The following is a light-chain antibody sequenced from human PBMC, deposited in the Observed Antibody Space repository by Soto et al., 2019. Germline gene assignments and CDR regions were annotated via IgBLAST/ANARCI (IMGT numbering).Light chain of an antibody. V-gene: IGKV3-11*01. Sequence: VLTQAPDTLSVSPGERATLSCRASQAINNNVAWYQLKDGQVPRLLIYDASNRATDIPARFSGSGSGTDFTLTISSLEPEDFAVYYCQQRSDAVTFGQGTRLEIK. CDR1: QAINNN. CDR2: DAS. J-gene: IGKJ5*01. CDR3: QQRSDAVT.